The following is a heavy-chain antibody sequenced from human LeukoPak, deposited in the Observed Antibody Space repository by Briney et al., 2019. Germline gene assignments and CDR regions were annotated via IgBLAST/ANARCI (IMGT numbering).Heavy chain of an antibody. CDR2: INPNSGNT. D-gene: IGHD3-22*01. V-gene: IGHV1-8*02. Sequence: GASVKVSCKASGYTFTGYYMHWVRQAPGQGLEWMGWINPNSGNTGYAQKFQGRVTMTRNTSISTAYMELSSLRSEDTAVYYCARVGYYYDSSGYYSYSDYWGQGTLVTVSS. CDR1: GYTFTGYY. J-gene: IGHJ4*02. CDR3: ARVGYYYDSSGYYSYSDY.